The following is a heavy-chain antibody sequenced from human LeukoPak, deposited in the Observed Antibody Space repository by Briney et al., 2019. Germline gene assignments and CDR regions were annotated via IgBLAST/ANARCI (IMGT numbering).Heavy chain of an antibody. V-gene: IGHV4-59*01. CDR3: ARDGVAELMSALDY. CDR2: IYYSGST. J-gene: IGHJ4*02. CDR1: GGSISSYY. D-gene: IGHD1-26*01. Sequence: SETLSLTCTVSGGSISSYYWSWIRQPPGKGLEWIGYIYYSGSTNYNPSLKSRVTISVDTSKNQFSLKLSSVTAADTAVYYCARDGVAELMSALDYWGQGILITVSS.